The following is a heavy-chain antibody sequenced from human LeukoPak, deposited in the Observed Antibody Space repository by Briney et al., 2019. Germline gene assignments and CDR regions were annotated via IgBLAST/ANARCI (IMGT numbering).Heavy chain of an antibody. CDR3: ARDGYSDSSGYDYPPSV. D-gene: IGHD3-22*01. J-gene: IGHJ4*02. CDR2: MSYSGSS. V-gene: IGHV4-59*01. Sequence: SETLSLTCTVSGGSISSYYWSWIRQPPGKGLEWIGYMSYSGSSSYNPSLRSRVTISVDASKKQFSLKLSSATAADTAVYYCARDGYSDSSGYDYPPSVWGQGTLVTVSS. CDR1: GGSISSYY.